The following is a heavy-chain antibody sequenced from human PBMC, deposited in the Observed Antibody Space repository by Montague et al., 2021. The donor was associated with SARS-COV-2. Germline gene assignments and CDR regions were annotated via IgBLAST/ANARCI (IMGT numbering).Heavy chain of an antibody. Sequence: PALVKPTQTLTLTCTFSGFSLRTSGMCVSWIRQPPGKALEWLALIDWDDDKYYSTSLETRLNISKNTSKNQVVLTMTNMDPVDTATYYCARVRTEQLQALSFDYWGQGTLVTVSS. V-gene: IGHV2-70*01. CDR3: ARVRTEQLQALSFDY. D-gene: IGHD3-10*01. CDR2: IDWDDDK. CDR1: GFSLRTSGMC. J-gene: IGHJ4*02.